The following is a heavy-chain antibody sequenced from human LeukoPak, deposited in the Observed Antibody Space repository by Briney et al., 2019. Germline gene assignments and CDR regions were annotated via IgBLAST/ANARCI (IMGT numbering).Heavy chain of an antibody. CDR1: GYTFTSYY. Sequence: ASVKVSCKASGYTFTSYYMHWVRQAPGQGLEWMGIINPSGGSTSYAQKFQGRVTMTRDTSISTAYMELSRLRSDDTAVYYCARPRYRRADDAFDIWGQGTMVTVSS. D-gene: IGHD2-2*02. V-gene: IGHV1-46*01. CDR2: INPSGGST. CDR3: ARPRYRRADDAFDI. J-gene: IGHJ3*02.